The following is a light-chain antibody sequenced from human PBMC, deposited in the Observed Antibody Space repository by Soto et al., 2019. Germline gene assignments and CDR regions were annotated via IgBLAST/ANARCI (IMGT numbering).Light chain of an antibody. CDR3: QQYGHSLWT. J-gene: IGKJ2*01. V-gene: IGKV3-20*01. CDR2: GAS. Sequence: EIVLTQSPGTLSLSPGERATLSCRASQSVTSSYFAWYQQKPGQAPRLLIYGASSRATGVPDRFSGSGSGTDFTLTISRLEPEDFAVYFCQQYGHSLWTFGQGTKLEI. CDR1: QSVTSSY.